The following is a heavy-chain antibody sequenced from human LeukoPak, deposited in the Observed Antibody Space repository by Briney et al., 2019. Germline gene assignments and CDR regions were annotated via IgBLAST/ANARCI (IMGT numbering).Heavy chain of an antibody. CDR3: ASPLGIVVPAAMMLNY. V-gene: IGHV3-48*01. J-gene: IGHJ4*02. Sequence: GGSLRLSCAASGFTFSGYSMTWVRQAPGKGLEWVSYISSSSSTIYYADSVKGRFTISRDNAKNSLYLQMNSLRAEDTAVYYCASPLGIVVPAAMMLNYWGQGTLVTVSS. CDR1: GFTFSGYS. D-gene: IGHD2-2*01. CDR2: ISSSSSTI.